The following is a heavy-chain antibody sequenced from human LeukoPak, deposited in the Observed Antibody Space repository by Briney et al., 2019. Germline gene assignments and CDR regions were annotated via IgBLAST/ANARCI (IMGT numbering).Heavy chain of an antibody. Sequence: GGSLRLSCAASGFKFSHYAMGWVRQAPGKGLEWVSTLNGGGDRKLYADSVRGRFIISRDNSKNTLDLQMNNLRAEDTAVYYCVGADYWGQGTVVTVSS. J-gene: IGHJ4*02. CDR3: VGADY. V-gene: IGHV3-23*01. CDR1: GFKFSHYA. CDR2: LNGGGDRK.